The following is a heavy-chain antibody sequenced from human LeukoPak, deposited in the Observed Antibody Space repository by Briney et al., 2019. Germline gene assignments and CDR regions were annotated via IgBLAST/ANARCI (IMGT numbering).Heavy chain of an antibody. V-gene: IGHV3-9*01. Sequence: GRTLSLSSAASGFTLADFAMPWARPARAQGMDWNARISWDGRNMAYAASVKGRFTTSRDNAQNSLYLQMYSLKIEDTAFYYCIKDMGFDLLKDAFDLWGQGMLVTVSS. CDR3: IKDMGFDLLKDAFDL. D-gene: IGHD1-26*01. J-gene: IGHJ3*01. CDR2: ISWDGRNM. CDR1: GFTLADFA.